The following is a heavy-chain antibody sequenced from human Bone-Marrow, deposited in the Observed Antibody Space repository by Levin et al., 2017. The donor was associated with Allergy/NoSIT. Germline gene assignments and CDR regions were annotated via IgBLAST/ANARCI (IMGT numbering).Heavy chain of an antibody. CDR2: INHSGST. J-gene: IGHJ5*02. D-gene: IGHD2-2*01. Sequence: KPSETLSLTCAVYGGSFSGYYWSWIRQPPGKGLEWIGEINHSGSTNYNPSLKSRVTISVDTSKNQFSLKLSSVTAADTAVYYCARGVGYCSSTSCYFSWFDPWGQGTLVTVSS. V-gene: IGHV4-34*01. CDR3: ARGVGYCSSTSCYFSWFDP. CDR1: GGSFSGYY.